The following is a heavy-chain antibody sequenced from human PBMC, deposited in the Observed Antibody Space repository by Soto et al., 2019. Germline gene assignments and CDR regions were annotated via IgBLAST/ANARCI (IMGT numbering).Heavy chain of an antibody. V-gene: IGHV1-18*01. CDR1: GYTFTSYG. CDR2: INTYDGNT. CDR3: ARGYSSSSRGDY. Sequence: QVQLVQSGAEVKKPEASVKVSCKASGYTFTSYGITWVRQAPGQGLDWMGWINTYDGNTSFAQKFQGRVTMTTDTSTSTVYMELRSLTSDDTAVYYCARGYSSSSRGDYWGQGTLVTVSS. J-gene: IGHJ4*02. D-gene: IGHD6-6*01.